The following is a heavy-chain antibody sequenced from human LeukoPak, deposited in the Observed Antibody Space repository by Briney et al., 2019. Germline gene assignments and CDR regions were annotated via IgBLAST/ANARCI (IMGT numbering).Heavy chain of an antibody. J-gene: IGHJ4*02. V-gene: IGHV3-23*01. CDR2: ISGSGGRT. CDR1: GITLSNYG. Sequence: GGSLRLSCAVSGITLSNYGMSWVRQAPGKGLEWVAGISGSGGRTNYADSVKGRFTVSRDNPKNTLYLQMNSLRAEDTAVYYCARSYGDYLHYWGQGTLVTVSS. CDR3: ARSYGDYLHY. D-gene: IGHD4-17*01.